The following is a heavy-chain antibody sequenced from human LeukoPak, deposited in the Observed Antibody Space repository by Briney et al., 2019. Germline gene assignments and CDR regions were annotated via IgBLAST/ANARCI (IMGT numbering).Heavy chain of an antibody. V-gene: IGHV3-15*01. CDR1: GFTFSNAW. CDR2: IKSKTDGGTT. CDR3: TTWGVVGATPY. D-gene: IGHD1-26*01. J-gene: IGHJ4*02. Sequence: GGSLRLPCAASGFTFSNAWMSWVRQAPGKGLEWVGRIKSKTDGGTTDYAAPVKGRFTISRDDSKNTLYLQMSSLKTEDTAVYYCTTWGVVGATPYWGQGTLVTVSS.